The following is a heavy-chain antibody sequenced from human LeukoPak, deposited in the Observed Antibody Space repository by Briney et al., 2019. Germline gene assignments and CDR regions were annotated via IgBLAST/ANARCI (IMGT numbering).Heavy chain of an antibody. V-gene: IGHV4-59*01. CDR1: GGSISSYY. Sequence: SETLSLTCTVSGGSISSYYWSWIRQPPGKGLEWIGYIYYSGSTNYNPSLKSRVTISVDTSKNQFSLKLSSVTAADTAVYYCARGVDTAMVVDYFDYWGQGTLVTVSS. J-gene: IGHJ4*02. CDR2: IYYSGST. CDR3: ARGVDTAMVVDYFDY. D-gene: IGHD5-18*01.